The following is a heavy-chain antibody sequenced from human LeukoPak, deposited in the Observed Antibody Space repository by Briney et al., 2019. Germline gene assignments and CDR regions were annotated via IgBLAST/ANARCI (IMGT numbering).Heavy chain of an antibody. V-gene: IGHV4-39*01. Sequence: SETLSLTCTVSGGSISSSSYYWGWIRQPPGKELEWIGSIYYSGSTYYNPSLKSRVTISVDTSKNQFSLKLSSVTAADTAVYYCASYYYGSGSYYRKRWFDPWGQGTLVTVSS. CDR2: IYYSGST. J-gene: IGHJ5*02. CDR1: GGSISSSSYY. D-gene: IGHD3-10*01. CDR3: ASYYYGSGSYYRKRWFDP.